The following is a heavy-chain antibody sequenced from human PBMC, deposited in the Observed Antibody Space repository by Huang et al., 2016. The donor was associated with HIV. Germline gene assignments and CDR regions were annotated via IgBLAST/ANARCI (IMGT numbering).Heavy chain of an antibody. Sequence: EVQLVESGGGLVQPGGSLRLSCAASGFTFSSYWMHWVRQAPGKGWVWGSRMNRDGSSSGYADSVKGRFTISRDNAKNTLYLQMNSLRAEDTAVYYCVRDPRIQSWLNYFDYWGQGTLVSVSS. CDR1: GFTFSSYW. CDR3: VRDPRIQSWLNYFDY. D-gene: IGHD3-22*01. V-gene: IGHV3-74*01. J-gene: IGHJ4*02. CDR2: MNRDGSSS.